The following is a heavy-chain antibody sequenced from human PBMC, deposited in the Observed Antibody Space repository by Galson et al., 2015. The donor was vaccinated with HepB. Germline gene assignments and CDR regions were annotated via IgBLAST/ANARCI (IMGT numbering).Heavy chain of an antibody. CDR3: AKGIAARPDYYYYYMDV. CDR1: GFTFSSYG. V-gene: IGHV3-30*18. J-gene: IGHJ6*03. D-gene: IGHD6-6*01. CDR2: IPYDGSNK. Sequence: SLRLSCAASGFTFSSYGMHWVRQAPGKGLEWVAVIPYDGSNKYYADSVKGRFTISRDNSKNTLYLQMNSLRAEDTAVYYCAKGIAARPDYYYYYMDVWGKGTTVTVSS.